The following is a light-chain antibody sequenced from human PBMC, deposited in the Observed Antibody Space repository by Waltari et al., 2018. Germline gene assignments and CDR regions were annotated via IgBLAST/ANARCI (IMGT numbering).Light chain of an antibody. Sequence: DVVMTQSPLSLPVTLGQPASISCRSSQSLVSSDGNTSFNWFQQRPGQSPRRIFYKGSNRDSGVPDRFGGSGAGTDFTLRISRVEAEDVGLYYCMQGTHWPCTFGQGTKVEIK. J-gene: IGKJ1*01. CDR2: KGS. V-gene: IGKV2-30*01. CDR3: MQGTHWPCT. CDR1: QSLVSSDGNTS.